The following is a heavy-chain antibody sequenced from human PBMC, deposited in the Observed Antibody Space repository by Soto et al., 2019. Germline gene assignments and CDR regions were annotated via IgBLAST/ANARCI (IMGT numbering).Heavy chain of an antibody. CDR2: ISYDGSNK. CDR1: GFTFSSYA. V-gene: IGHV3-30-3*01. D-gene: IGHD3-22*01. Sequence: PGGSLRLSCAASGFTFSSYAMHWVRQAPGKGLEWVAVISYDGSNKYYADSVKGRFTISRDNSKNTLYLQMNSLRAEDMAVYYCASSYDSSGYSDYWGQGTLVTVSS. J-gene: IGHJ4*02. CDR3: ASSYDSSGYSDY.